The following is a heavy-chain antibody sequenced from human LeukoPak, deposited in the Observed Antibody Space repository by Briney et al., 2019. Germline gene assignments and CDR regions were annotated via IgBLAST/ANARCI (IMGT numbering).Heavy chain of an antibody. Sequence: SETLSLTCTVSGDSISSYYWSWIRQPPGKGLEWIGYIYTSGGTNYIPSLKGRVTISIDTSKNQFSLKLSSVTAADTAVYYCARASLIRVDLSYYGSGSDAFDIWGQGTMVTVSS. CDR3: ARASLIRVDLSYYGSGSDAFDI. CDR1: GDSISSYY. CDR2: IYTSGGT. V-gene: IGHV4-4*09. D-gene: IGHD3-10*01. J-gene: IGHJ3*02.